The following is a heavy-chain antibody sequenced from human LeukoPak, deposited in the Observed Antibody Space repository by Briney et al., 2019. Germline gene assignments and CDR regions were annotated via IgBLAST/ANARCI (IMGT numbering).Heavy chain of an antibody. Sequence: SVKVSCKASGGTFSSYAISWVRQAPGQGLEWMGGIIPIFGTANYAQKFQGRVTITADESTSTAYMELSSLRSEDTAVYYCAGGYCSSTSCYMGGYYYYMDVWGKGTTVTVSS. D-gene: IGHD2-2*02. CDR2: IIPIFGTA. V-gene: IGHV1-69*13. CDR3: AGGYCSSTSCYMGGYYYYMDV. CDR1: GGTFSSYA. J-gene: IGHJ6*03.